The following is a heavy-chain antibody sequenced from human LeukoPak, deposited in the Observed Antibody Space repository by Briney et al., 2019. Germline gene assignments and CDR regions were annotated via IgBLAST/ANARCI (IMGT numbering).Heavy chain of an antibody. Sequence: GGSLSLSCAASGFTFSSYEMNWVRQAPGKGLEWVSYISSSGSTIYYADSVKGRFTISRDNSKNTLYLQMNSLRAEDTAVYYCAKVEERDQDPLRYFDWTFDYWGQGTLVTVSS. J-gene: IGHJ4*02. V-gene: IGHV3-48*03. CDR1: GFTFSSYE. CDR2: ISSSGSTI. CDR3: AKVEERDQDPLRYFDWTFDY. D-gene: IGHD3-9*01.